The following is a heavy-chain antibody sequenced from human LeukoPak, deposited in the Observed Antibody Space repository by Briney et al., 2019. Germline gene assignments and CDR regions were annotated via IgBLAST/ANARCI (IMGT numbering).Heavy chain of an antibody. Sequence: PGGSLRLSCAASGFTFSSYSMNWVRQAPGKGLEWVSSISSSSSYIYYADSVKGRFTISRDNAKNSLYLQMNSLRAEDTAVYYCARDQRWRFYYYYGMDVWGQGTTVTVSS. CDR1: GFTFSSYS. CDR2: ISSSSSYI. D-gene: IGHD1-1*01. V-gene: IGHV3-21*01. CDR3: ARDQRWRFYYYYGMDV. J-gene: IGHJ6*02.